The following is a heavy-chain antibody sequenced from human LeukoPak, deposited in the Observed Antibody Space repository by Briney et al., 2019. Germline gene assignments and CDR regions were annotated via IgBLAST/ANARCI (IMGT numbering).Heavy chain of an antibody. D-gene: IGHD3-10*01. CDR2: IYHSGST. V-gene: IGHV4-38-2*01. J-gene: IGHJ4*02. Sequence: SETLSLTCAVSGYSISSGYYWGWIRQPPGKGLEWIGSIYHSGSTYYNPSLKSLVTISVDTSKNQFSLKLSSETAADTAVYYCARYYYGSGGDYWGQGTLVTVSS. CDR1: GYSISSGYY. CDR3: ARYYYGSGGDY.